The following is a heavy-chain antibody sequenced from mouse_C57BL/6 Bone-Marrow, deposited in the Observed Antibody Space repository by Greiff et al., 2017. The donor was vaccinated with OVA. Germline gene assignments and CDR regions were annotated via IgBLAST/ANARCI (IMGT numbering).Heavy chain of an antibody. CDR3: TRSSDSSGYDFDY. D-gene: IGHD3-2*02. Sequence: QVQLQQSGAELMKPGASVKLSCTASGYTFTGYWIEWVKQRPGHGLEWIGEIFPGSGSTNYNEKFKGKATFTADTSSNTAYMQLSNLTTDDSAIYNGTRSSDSSGYDFDYWGQGTTLTVSS. CDR1: GYTFTGYW. J-gene: IGHJ2*01. CDR2: IFPGSGST. V-gene: IGHV1-9*01.